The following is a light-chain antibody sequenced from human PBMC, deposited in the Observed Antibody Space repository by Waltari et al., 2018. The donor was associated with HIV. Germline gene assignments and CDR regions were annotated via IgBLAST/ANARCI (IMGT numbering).Light chain of an antibody. V-gene: IGLV2-8*01. J-gene: IGLJ2*01. CDR3: TSYAGSNNVL. Sequence: QSALTQPPSASGSPGPSVTISCPGTSSDVGGYNYVSWYQHHPGKAPKLVIYEVSKRPSGVPDRFSGSRSGNTASLTVSGLQAEDEADYYCTSYAGSNNVLFGGGTKLTVL. CDR2: EVS. CDR1: SSDVGGYNY.